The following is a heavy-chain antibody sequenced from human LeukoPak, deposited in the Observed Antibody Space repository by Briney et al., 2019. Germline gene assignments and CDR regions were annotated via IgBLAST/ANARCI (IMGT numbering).Heavy chain of an antibody. CDR1: GFTFSSYE. CDR3: ATSRGSWPDYFDY. J-gene: IGHJ4*02. Sequence: PGWSLRLSCAASGFTFSSYEMNWFRQAPGKGLDWVSYISTSGSTIYYADSVKGRFTISRDNAKNSLYLQMNSLRAEDTAVYYCATSRGSWPDYFDYRGQGTLVTVSS. CDR2: ISTSGSTI. V-gene: IGHV3-48*03. D-gene: IGHD6-13*01.